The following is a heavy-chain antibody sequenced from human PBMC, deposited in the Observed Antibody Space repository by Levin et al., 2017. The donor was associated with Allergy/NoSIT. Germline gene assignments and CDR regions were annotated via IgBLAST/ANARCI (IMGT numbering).Heavy chain of an antibody. CDR3: VRICSGGTCYSLNDAFDL. Sequence: SETLSLTCTVSGGSISSYYWSWIRQPAGKGLEWIGRIYSSGSTNYNPSLKSRLTMSVDTSKNQFSLKLSSVTAADTAMYYCVRICSGGTCYSLNDAFDLWGQGTMVTVSS. V-gene: IGHV4-4*07. CDR2: IYSSGST. CDR1: GGSISSYY. D-gene: IGHD2-15*01. J-gene: IGHJ3*01.